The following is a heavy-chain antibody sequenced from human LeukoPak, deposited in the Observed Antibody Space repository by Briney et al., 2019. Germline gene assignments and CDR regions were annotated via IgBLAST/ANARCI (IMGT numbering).Heavy chain of an antibody. CDR1: EFTFRSYS. J-gene: IGHJ4*02. V-gene: IGHV3-23*01. CDR3: AKDRNMITFGGVIRSCLDY. D-gene: IGHD3-16*02. Sequence: GGSLRLSCAGSEFTFRSYSMHWVRQAPGKGLEWVSAISGSGGKTYYADSVKGRFTISRDNSKNTLYLQMNSLRAEDTAVYYCAKDRNMITFGGVIRSCLDYWGQGTLVTVSS. CDR2: ISGSGGKT.